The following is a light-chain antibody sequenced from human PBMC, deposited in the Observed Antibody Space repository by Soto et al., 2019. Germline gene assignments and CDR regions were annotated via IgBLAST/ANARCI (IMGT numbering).Light chain of an antibody. V-gene: IGLV1-40*01. J-gene: IGLJ3*02. Sequence: QLVLTQPPSVSGAPGQRVTISCTGSSSNIGAGYDVHWYQQLPGTAPKLLIYGNSNRPSGVPDRFSGSKSCTSASLAITGLQAVDEADYYCQSYDSSLSALFGGGTKVTVL. CDR3: QSYDSSLSAL. CDR1: SSNIGAGYD. CDR2: GNS.